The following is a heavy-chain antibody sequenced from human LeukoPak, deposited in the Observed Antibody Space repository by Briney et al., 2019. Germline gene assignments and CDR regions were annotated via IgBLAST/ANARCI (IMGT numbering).Heavy chain of an antibody. D-gene: IGHD3-10*01. CDR1: GYTFTGYY. J-gene: IGHJ5*02. Sequence: ASVKVSCKASGYTFTGYYMHWVRQAPGQGLEWMGWINPNSGGTNYAQKFQGRVTMTRDTSISTAYMELSRLRSDDTAAYYCARDLRTLGRGSGRFPFDPWGQGTLVTVSS. CDR3: ARDLRTLGRGSGRFPFDP. V-gene: IGHV1-2*02. CDR2: INPNSGGT.